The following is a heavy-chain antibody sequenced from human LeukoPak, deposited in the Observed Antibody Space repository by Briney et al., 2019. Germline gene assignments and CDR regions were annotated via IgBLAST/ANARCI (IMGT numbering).Heavy chain of an antibody. CDR1: GFTFSDYY. CDR2: ISGSGGST. CDR3: AKDLMRIAVAGTGDY. D-gene: IGHD6-19*01. Sequence: GGSLRLSCAASGFTFSDYYMSWIRQAPGKGLEWVSAISGSGGSTYYADSVKGRFTISRDNSKNTLYLQMNSLRAEDTAVYYCAKDLMRIAVAGTGDYWGQGTLVTVSS. J-gene: IGHJ4*02. V-gene: IGHV3-23*01.